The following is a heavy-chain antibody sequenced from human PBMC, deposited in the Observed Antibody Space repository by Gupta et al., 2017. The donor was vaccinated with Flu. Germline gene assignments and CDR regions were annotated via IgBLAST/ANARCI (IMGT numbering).Heavy chain of an antibody. V-gene: IGHV3-74*01. D-gene: IGHD3-10*01. CDR1: GFTFKNYW. CDR2: LNTDGSTK. CDR3: SRCYDEAGSHYGVDV. Sequence: EVQLVESGGGSVQPGGSLRLSCAASGFTFKNYWMHWVRQAPGKGLVWVSRLNTDGSTKNYADAGKGRFTISRDNAKNTLYLHMKSLREEDKAVYYCSRCYDEAGSHYGVDVWGQGTTVQVS. J-gene: IGHJ6*02.